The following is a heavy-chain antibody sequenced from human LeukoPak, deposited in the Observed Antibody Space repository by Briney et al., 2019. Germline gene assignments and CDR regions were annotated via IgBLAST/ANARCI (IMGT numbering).Heavy chain of an antibody. CDR3: AGSTGYFDY. CDR2: INQDGSGK. V-gene: IGHV3-7*01. CDR1: GFTFSNAW. Sequence: GSLRLSCAASGFTFSNAWMTWVRQAPGKGLEWVANINQDGSGKNYVDSVKGRFTISRDNAKNSLYLQMNSLRAEDTAVYYCAGSTGYFDYWGQGTLVTVSS. D-gene: IGHD1-1*01. J-gene: IGHJ4*02.